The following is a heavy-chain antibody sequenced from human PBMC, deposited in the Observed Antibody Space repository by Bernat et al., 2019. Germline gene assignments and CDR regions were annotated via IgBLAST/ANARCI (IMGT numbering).Heavy chain of an antibody. V-gene: IGHV3-23*01. CDR3: ARPHYDFWSGYYY. D-gene: IGHD3-3*01. CDR1: GFTFSSYA. J-gene: IGHJ4*02. CDR2: ISGSGSST. Sequence: EVQLLESGGGLVQPGGSLRLSCAASGFTFSSYAMSCVRQAPGKGLEWASTISGSGSSTYYADSVKCRFTISRDNSKNTLYLQMNGLGAEDTAVYYCARPHYDFWSGYYYWGQGTLVTVSS.